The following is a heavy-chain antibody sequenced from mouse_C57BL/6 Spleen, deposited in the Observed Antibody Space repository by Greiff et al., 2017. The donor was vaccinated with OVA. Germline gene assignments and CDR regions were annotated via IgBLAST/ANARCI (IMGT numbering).Heavy chain of an antibody. CDR3: TTSRTVVAYYFDY. CDR1: GFNIKDDY. CDR2: IDPENGDT. Sequence: VQLQQSGAELVRPGASVKLSCTASGFNIKDDYMHWVKQRPEQGLEWIGWIDPENGDTEYASKFQGKATITADTSSNTAYLQLSSLTSEDTAVYYCTTSRTVVAYYFDYWGQGTTLTVSS. V-gene: IGHV14-4*01. J-gene: IGHJ2*01. D-gene: IGHD1-1*01.